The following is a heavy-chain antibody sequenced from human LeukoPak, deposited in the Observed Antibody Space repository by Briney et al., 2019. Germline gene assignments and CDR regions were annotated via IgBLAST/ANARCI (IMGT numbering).Heavy chain of an antibody. CDR3: ATGDYNTIDY. D-gene: IGHD4-11*01. J-gene: IGHJ4*02. CDR1: GYTLIELS. CDR2: FDPGDGER. Sequence: ASVKVSCKVSGYTLIELSTHWVRQAPGKGLEWMGGFDPGDGERIYAQRFQGRVTMTEDTSTDTAYMELSSLRSEDTAVYYCATGDYNTIDYWGQGTLVTVSS. V-gene: IGHV1-24*01.